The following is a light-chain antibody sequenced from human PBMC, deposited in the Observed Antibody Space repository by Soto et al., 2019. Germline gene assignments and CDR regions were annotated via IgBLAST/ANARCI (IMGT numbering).Light chain of an antibody. CDR3: QQYDSSFS. Sequence: DIQLTQSPATLSLSLGDRVTITCRASQTVSSWLAWYQQKPGKAPKLLIYGASSMASGIPARFSGSGSGTDFTLTISSLQPEDFAMYYCQQYDSSFSFGQGTRLEIK. J-gene: IGKJ5*01. CDR1: QTVSSW. CDR2: GAS. V-gene: IGKV1-5*01.